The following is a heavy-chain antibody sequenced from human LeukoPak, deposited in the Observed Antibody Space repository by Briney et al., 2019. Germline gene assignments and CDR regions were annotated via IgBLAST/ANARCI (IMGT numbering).Heavy chain of an antibody. D-gene: IGHD2-2*03. Sequence: SQTLSLTCTVSGGSISSYYSSWVRQPAGKGLEWIGRIYTSGSTGYNPSLKSRVTMSVDTSKNQFSLKLSSVTAADTALYYCARVDLRASYFDYWGQGTLVTVSS. CDR3: ARVDLRASYFDY. CDR1: GGSISSYY. CDR2: IYTSGST. J-gene: IGHJ4*02. V-gene: IGHV4-4*07.